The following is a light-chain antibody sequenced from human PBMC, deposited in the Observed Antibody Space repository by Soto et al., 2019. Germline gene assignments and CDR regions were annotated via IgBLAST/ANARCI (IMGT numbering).Light chain of an antibody. CDR1: QSITNS. CDR2: DAS. J-gene: IGKJ1*01. CDR3: QEYIQWPPGM. V-gene: IGKV3-11*01. Sequence: ESVLTQSPATLSLSPGDRATLSCRASQSITNSLAWYRHQPGQPPRLLIYDASKRATGIPARFIGSGSGTHFTLTISSLQSEDFAVYYCQEYIQWPPGMFGPGTTVDIK.